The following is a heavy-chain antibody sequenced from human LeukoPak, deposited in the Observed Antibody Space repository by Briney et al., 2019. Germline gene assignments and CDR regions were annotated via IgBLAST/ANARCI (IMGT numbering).Heavy chain of an antibody. CDR2: IRSKAYGGTT. CDR1: GFTFGDHA. V-gene: IGHV3-49*04. J-gene: IGHJ6*02. D-gene: IGHD5-18*01. CDR3: SRGPTQQWLYSGMDV. Sequence: GRSLRLSCTASGFTFGDHAMSWVRQAPGKGLEWLGFIRSKAYGGTTEYAASAKGRFTISRDDSKSIAYLQMNSLTTEDTAVYYCSRGPTQQWLYSGMDVWGQGTTVIVSS.